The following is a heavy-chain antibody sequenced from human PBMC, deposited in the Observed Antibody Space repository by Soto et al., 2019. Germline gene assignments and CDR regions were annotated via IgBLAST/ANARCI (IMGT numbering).Heavy chain of an antibody. V-gene: IGHV1-69*02. Sequence: QVQLLQSGSEVKKPGSSVKVSCRASGGSLSSYPVTWVRQAPGQGLEWMGRIIPIVGLTNYAQKFQGRVTITADKSTATAYMDLSSRRSDDTAVYYCARPTGGHDAGGNYMDVWGKGTTVIVSS. CDR1: GGSLSSYP. CDR2: IIPIVGLT. J-gene: IGHJ6*03. CDR3: ARPTGGHDAGGNYMDV. D-gene: IGHD2-8*02.